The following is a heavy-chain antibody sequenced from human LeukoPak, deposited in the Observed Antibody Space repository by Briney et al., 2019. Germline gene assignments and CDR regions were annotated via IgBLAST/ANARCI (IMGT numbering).Heavy chain of an antibody. D-gene: IGHD3-10*01. CDR3: ARDRIMVRGVRYYYYGMDV. CDR1: GGSISSSNW. Sequence: PSETLSLTCAVSGGSISSSNWWSWVRQPPGKGLEWIGEIYHSGSTNYNPSLKSRVTISVDKSKNQFSLKLSSVTAADTAVYYCARDRIMVRGVRYYYYGMDVWGQGTTVTISS. V-gene: IGHV4-4*02. J-gene: IGHJ6*02. CDR2: IYHSGST.